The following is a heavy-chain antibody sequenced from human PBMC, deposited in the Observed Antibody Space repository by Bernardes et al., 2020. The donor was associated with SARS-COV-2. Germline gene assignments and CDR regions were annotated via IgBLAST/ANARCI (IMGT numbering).Heavy chain of an antibody. J-gene: IGHJ6*02. CDR1: GFTSSSYA. V-gene: IGHV3-23*01. CDR2: ISGSAGST. D-gene: IGHD3-22*01. CDR3: ANLAPPYSSGYYYKLNDYYGMDV. Sequence: GGSLRLSCAASGFTSSSYAMSRARQAPGKGLEWVSAISGSAGSTYHADSVKGRFTISRDNSKNTLYLQMNSLSAEDTAVYYCANLAPPYSSGYYYKLNDYYGMDVWGQGTTVTVSS.